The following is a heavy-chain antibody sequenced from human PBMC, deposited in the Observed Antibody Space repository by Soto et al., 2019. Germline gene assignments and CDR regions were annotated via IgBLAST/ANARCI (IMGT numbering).Heavy chain of an antibody. CDR2: IIPILGIA. CDR3: ARDAPCPTDFWSGYYWFAP. Sequence: ASVKVSCKASGGTFSSYAISWVRQVPGQGLEWMGGIIPILGIANYAQKFQGRVTITADQSTSTAYMELSSLRSEDTAVYYCARDAPCPTDFWSGYYWFAPWGQVTLVTVSS. CDR1: GGTFSSYA. V-gene: IGHV1-69*10. D-gene: IGHD3-3*01. J-gene: IGHJ5*02.